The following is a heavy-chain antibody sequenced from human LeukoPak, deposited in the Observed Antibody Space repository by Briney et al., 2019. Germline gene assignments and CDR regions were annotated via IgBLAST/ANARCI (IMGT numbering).Heavy chain of an antibody. CDR2: ISGSGGST. J-gene: IGHJ4*02. D-gene: IGHD3-22*01. CDR3: AKAYGTNGYYQLPIDF. CDR1: GFTFSSYE. V-gene: IGHV3-23*01. Sequence: GGSLRLSCAASGFTFSSYEMNWVRQAPGKGLEWVSAISGSGGSTYYADSVKGRFTISRDNSRYTLYLQLNNLRAEDTAVYYCAKAYGTNGYYQLPIDFWGQGILVTVSS.